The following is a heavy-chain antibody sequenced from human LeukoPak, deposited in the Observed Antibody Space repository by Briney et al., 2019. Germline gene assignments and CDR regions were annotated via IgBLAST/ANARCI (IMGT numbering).Heavy chain of an antibody. CDR3: ARDGGDKTAYYGDQFDC. Sequence: GGSLRLSCAASGFTFSSYVMSWVRQAPGKGLEWVSAISGSGGSTYNADSVKGRFTISRDNSKNTLFLQVNGLRPDDTAVYYCARDGGDKTAYYGDQFDCWGQGTLVTVSS. CDR1: GFTFSSYV. D-gene: IGHD3-9*01. V-gene: IGHV3-23*01. CDR2: ISGSGGST. J-gene: IGHJ4*02.